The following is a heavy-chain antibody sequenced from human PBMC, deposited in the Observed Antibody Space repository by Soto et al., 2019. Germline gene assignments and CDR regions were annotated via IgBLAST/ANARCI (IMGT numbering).Heavy chain of an antibody. D-gene: IGHD3-9*01. J-gene: IGHJ4*02. CDR1: GFTFSSYA. Sequence: QVQLVESGGGVVQPGRSLRLSCAASGFTFSSYAMHWVRQAPGKGLEWVAVISYDGSNKYYADSVKGRFTISRDNSKNTLYLQMNSLRAEDTAVYYCGRDTLRSFWEYYFDYWGQGTLVTVSS. CDR3: GRDTLRSFWEYYFDY. CDR2: ISYDGSNK. V-gene: IGHV3-30-3*01.